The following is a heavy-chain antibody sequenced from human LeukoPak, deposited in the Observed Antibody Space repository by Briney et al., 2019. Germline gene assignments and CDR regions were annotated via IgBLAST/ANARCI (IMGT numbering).Heavy chain of an antibody. CDR1: GFTFDDYA. V-gene: IGHV3-9*01. D-gene: IGHD3-16*01. J-gene: IGHJ4*02. Sequence: GRSLRLSCAASGFTFDDYAVHWVRQAPGKGLEWVSGISWNSGSIGYADSVKRRFTISRDNAKNSLYLQMNSLRAEDTALYYCAKGAIMITFGGVLSYWGQGTLVTVSS. CDR3: AKGAIMITFGGVLSY. CDR2: ISWNSGSI.